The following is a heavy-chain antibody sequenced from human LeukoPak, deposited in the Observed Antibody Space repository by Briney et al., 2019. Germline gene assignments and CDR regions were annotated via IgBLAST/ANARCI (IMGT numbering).Heavy chain of an antibody. J-gene: IGHJ6*02. CDR1: GGTFSSYA. CDR3: ATDLGIAVAQKNYGMDV. V-gene: IGHV1-69*13. Sequence: SVKVSCKASGGTFSSYAISWVRQAPGQGLEWMGGIIPIFGTANYAQKFQGRVTITADESTSTAYMELSSLRSEDTAVYYCATDLGIAVAQKNYGMDVWGQGTTVTVSS. CDR2: IIPIFGTA. D-gene: IGHD6-19*01.